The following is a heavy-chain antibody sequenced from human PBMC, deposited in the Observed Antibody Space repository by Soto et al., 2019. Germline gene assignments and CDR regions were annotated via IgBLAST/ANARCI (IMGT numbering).Heavy chain of an antibody. V-gene: IGHV4-39*07. CDR2: ISYSGSA. CDR1: GASISSGTYY. J-gene: IGHJ6*03. CDR3: AGVVATINHYYYYMHV. D-gene: IGHD5-12*01. Sequence: PSETLSLTCSVSGASISSGTYYWGWIRQPPGKGLEWIGSISYSGSAYYNPSLKSRVTISVDTSKNQFSLKLSSVTAADTAVYYCAGVVATINHYYYYMHVWGKGTTVTVSS.